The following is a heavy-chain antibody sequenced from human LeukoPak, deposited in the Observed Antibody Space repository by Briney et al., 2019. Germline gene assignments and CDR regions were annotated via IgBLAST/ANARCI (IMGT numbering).Heavy chain of an antibody. CDR2: INPNSGGT. CDR3: ARGGYYGSGSYYNAKNVGARAFFDY. V-gene: IGHV1-2*04. D-gene: IGHD3-10*01. Sequence: GASVKVSCKASGYTFTGYYMHWVRQAPGQGLEWMGWINPNSGGTNYAQKFQGWVTMTRDTSISTAYMELSRLKSDDTAVYYCARGGYYGSGSYYNAKNVGARAFFDYWGQGTLVTVSS. J-gene: IGHJ4*02. CDR1: GYTFTGYY.